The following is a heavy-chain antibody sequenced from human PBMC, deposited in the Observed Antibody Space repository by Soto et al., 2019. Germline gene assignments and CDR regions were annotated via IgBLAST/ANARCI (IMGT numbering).Heavy chain of an antibody. CDR1: GGSISGSTYY. Sequence: QLQLQESGPGLVKPSETLSLTCTVSGGSISGSTYYWGWIRQPPGKGLEYIGSTYYRGRTYYNPSLKSRATVTVDTSKNQFSLNLNSVTAADTAVYYCARNGSGSQYPIDHWGQGTLVTVSS. J-gene: IGHJ4*02. V-gene: IGHV4-39*01. CDR3: ARNGSGSQYPIDH. D-gene: IGHD3-10*01. CDR2: TYYRGRT.